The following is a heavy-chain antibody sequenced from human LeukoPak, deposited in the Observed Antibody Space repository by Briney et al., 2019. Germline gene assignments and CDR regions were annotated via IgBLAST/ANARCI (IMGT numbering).Heavy chain of an antibody. CDR2: ISSSSTTR. V-gene: IGHV3-48*04. J-gene: IGHJ4*02. CDR1: GFTFSSYS. D-gene: IGHD1-26*01. CDR3: ARNSGTYYHY. Sequence: GGSLRLSCAASGFTFSSYSMHWVRLAPGKGLEWVSYISSSSTTRSYADSVKGRFTISRDNAKNSLYLQMDSLRAEDTAVYYCARNSGTYYHYWGQGTLVTVSS.